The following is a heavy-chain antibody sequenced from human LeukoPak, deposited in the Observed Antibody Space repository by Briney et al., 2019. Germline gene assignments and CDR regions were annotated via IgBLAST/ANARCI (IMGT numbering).Heavy chain of an antibody. CDR2: ISYDGSDK. CDR3: ARDAITAAGNYYYYYYMDV. Sequence: GGSLRLSCAASGFPFSSYAMHWVREAPGKGLGWVAVISYDGSDKYYADSVKGRFTISRDNSKNTLYLQMNSLRAEDTAVYYCARDAITAAGNYYYYYYMDVWGKGTTVTVSS. J-gene: IGHJ6*03. D-gene: IGHD6-13*01. CDR1: GFPFSSYA. V-gene: IGHV3-30*01.